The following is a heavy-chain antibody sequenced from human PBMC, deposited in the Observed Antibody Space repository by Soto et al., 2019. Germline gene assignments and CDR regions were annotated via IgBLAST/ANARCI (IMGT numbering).Heavy chain of an antibody. J-gene: IGHJ4*02. Sequence: QLQLQESGPGLVKPSETLSLTCTVSGGSISSSSYYWGWIRQPPGKGLEWIGSIYYSGSTYYNPSLKSRVTISVDTSKNQFSLKLSSVTAADTAVYYCARHSGYDLAVDYWGLGTLVTVSS. CDR3: ARHSGYDLAVDY. D-gene: IGHD5-12*01. CDR2: IYYSGST. V-gene: IGHV4-39*01. CDR1: GGSISSSSYY.